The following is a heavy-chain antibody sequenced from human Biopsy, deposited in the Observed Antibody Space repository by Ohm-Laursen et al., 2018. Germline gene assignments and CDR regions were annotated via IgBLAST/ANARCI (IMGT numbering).Heavy chain of an antibody. V-gene: IGHV1-2*02. CDR2: IDPDSGRT. Sequence: ASVKVSCKASGYTFSLYHIHWVRQAPGQGLEWMGWIDPDSGRTSFGQNFQGRVTMTSDTSTGTAYLELTRLRSDDTAVYYCARDPYCSGDNCYSPLDHWGQGTLVTVSA. CDR1: GYTFSLYH. D-gene: IGHD2-15*01. CDR3: ARDPYCSGDNCYSPLDH. J-gene: IGHJ4*02.